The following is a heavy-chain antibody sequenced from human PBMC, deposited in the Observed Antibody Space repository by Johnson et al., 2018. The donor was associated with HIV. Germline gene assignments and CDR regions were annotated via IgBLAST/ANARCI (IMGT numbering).Heavy chain of an antibody. CDR3: TTRVTVVIIISDAFDI. V-gene: IGHV3-72*01. D-gene: IGHD3-3*01. CDR1: GFTFSDHY. CDR2: TRNKANSYTT. Sequence: VQLVESGGGLVQPGGSLRLSCAASGFTFSDHYMDWVRQAPGKGLEWVGRTRNKANSYTTEYAASVKGRFTISRDDSKNTLYLQMNSLKTEDTAVYYCTTRVTVVIIISDAFDIWGQGTMVTVSS. J-gene: IGHJ3*02.